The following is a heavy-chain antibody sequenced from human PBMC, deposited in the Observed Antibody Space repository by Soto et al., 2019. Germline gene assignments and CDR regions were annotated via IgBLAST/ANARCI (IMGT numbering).Heavy chain of an antibody. D-gene: IGHD1-1*01. CDR1: GFTFSSYA. J-gene: IGHJ6*02. CDR2: LSGSGGST. CDR3: AKQQGPGTPYYYAMDV. V-gene: IGHV3-23*01. Sequence: VQLLEAGGGLVQPGGSQRLSCAASGFTFSSYAMSWVRQAPGKGLEWVSTLSGSGGSTYYAASVKGRFTISRDNSHNTVYLQMNNLRAEDTAVYYCAKQQGPGTPYYYAMDVWGQGTAVTVSS.